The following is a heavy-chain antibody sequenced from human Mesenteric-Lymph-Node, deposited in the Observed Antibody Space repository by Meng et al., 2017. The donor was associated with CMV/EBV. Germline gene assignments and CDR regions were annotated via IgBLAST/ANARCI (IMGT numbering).Heavy chain of an antibody. Sequence: GGSLRLSCAASGFSFSIYSLHWVRQAPGKGLEWISYISSTSSTIYYADSVRGRFTVSRDDAKKSLYLLMNSLRAEDTAFYYCVRDQGSCITTSCRGDAFDIWGQGTMVTVSS. J-gene: IGHJ3*02. CDR1: GFSFSIYS. V-gene: IGHV3-48*04. CDR3: VRDQGSCITTSCRGDAFDI. CDR2: ISSTSSTI. D-gene: IGHD2-2*01.